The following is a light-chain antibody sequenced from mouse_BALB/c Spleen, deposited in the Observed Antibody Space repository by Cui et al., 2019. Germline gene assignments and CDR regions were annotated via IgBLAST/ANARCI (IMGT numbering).Light chain of an antibody. Sequence: IVMMQDAPSVPVTLGETVSISCRSSKSLLHMNGNTYLCWLLQRPGQSPRLLIYLMSNLASGVPDRFSGSGSGTAFTLSISRVEAEDMGVYYCMQHLEYPYTFGGGTKLEIK. CDR2: LMS. J-gene: IGKJ2*01. CDR1: KSLLHMNGNTY. CDR3: MQHLEYPYT. V-gene: IGKV2-137*01.